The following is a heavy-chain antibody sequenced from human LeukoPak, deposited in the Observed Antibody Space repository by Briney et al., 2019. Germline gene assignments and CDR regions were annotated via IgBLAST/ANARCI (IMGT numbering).Heavy chain of an antibody. CDR2: IYYSGST. V-gene: IGHV4-59*01. CDR1: GGSISSYY. CDR3: ARVDSSSWYLYY. D-gene: IGHD6-13*01. J-gene: IGHJ4*02. Sequence: SETLSLTCTVSGGSISSYYWSWIRQPPGKGLEWIGYIYYSGSTNYNPSLKSRVTISADTSKNQFSLKLSSVTAADTAVYYCARVDSSSWYLYYWGQGTLVTVSS.